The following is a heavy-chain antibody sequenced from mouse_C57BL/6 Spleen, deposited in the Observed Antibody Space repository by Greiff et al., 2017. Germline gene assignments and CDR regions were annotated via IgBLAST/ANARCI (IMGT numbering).Heavy chain of an antibody. CDR2: IDPANGNT. D-gene: IGHD1-1*01. CDR1: GFNIKNTY. CDR3: ASYYGSSRQAWFAY. Sequence: VQLQQSVAELVRPGASVKLSCTASGFNIKNTYMHWVKQRPEQGLEWIGRIDPANGNTKYAPKFQGKATITADTSSNTAYLQLSSLTSEDTAIYYGASYYGSSRQAWFAYWGQGTLVTVSA. J-gene: IGHJ3*01. V-gene: IGHV14-3*01.